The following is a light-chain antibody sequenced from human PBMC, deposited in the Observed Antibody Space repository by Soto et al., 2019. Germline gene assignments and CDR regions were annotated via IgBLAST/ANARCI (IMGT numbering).Light chain of an antibody. Sequence: EIVLTQSPGTLSLSPGERATLSCRASQSVSSSYLAWYQQIPGQAPRLLIYGESSRATGIPDRFSGGGSGTDFTLTISRLETEDLAVYDCQQFSSYPLTVGGGNKGDIK. CDR1: QSVSSSY. CDR3: QQFSSYPLT. J-gene: IGKJ4*01. CDR2: GES. V-gene: IGKV3-20*01.